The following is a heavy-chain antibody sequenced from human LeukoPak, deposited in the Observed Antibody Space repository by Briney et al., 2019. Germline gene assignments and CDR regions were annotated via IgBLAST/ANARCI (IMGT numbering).Heavy chain of an antibody. J-gene: IGHJ6*04. V-gene: IGHV3-23*01. CDR3: AKDPRYYDFWSGYVEE. CDR2: ISGSGGST. Sequence: QSGGSLRLSCAASGFTFSSYAMSWVRQAPGKGLEWVSAISGSGGSTYYADSVKGRFTISRDNSKNTLYLEMNSLRAEDTAVYYCAKDPRYYDFWSGYVEEWGKGTTVTVSS. CDR1: GFTFSSYA. D-gene: IGHD3-3*01.